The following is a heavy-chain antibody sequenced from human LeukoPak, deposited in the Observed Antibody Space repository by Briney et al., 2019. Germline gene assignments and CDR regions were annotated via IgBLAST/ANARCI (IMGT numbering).Heavy chain of an antibody. V-gene: IGHV3-53*01. J-gene: IGHJ6*03. CDR3: ARNRGYYYYYMDV. CDR1: GFTVSSNY. Sequence: GSLRLSCAASGFTVSSNYMSWVRQAPGKGLEWVSIIYSGGYAYYADSVKGRFTISRDNSKNTLYLRMNSLRAEDTAVYYCARNRGYYYYYMDVWAKGPRSPSP. CDR2: IYSGGYA.